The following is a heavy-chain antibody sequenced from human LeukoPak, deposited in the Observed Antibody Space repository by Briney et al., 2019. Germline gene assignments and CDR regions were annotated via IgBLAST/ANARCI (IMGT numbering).Heavy chain of an antibody. CDR2: INPNSGGT. V-gene: IGHV1-2*02. J-gene: IGHJ4*02. CDR3: ARSELPTNLLWFGELEVYYFDY. Sequence: GASVKVSCKASGYTFTGYYMHWVRQAPGQGLEWMGWINPNSGGTNYAQKFQGRVTMTRDTSISTAYMELSRLRSDDTAVYYCARSELPTNLLWFGELEVYYFDYWGQGTLATVSS. D-gene: IGHD3-10*01. CDR1: GYTFTGYY.